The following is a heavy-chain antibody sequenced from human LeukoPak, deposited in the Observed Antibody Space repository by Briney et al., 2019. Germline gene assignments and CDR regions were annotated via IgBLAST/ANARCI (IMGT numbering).Heavy chain of an antibody. J-gene: IGHJ4*02. CDR3: ARGRLVTTSWVFDY. D-gene: IGHD4-11*01. V-gene: IGHV3-30*04. Sequence: GGSLRLSCAASGFTFSSYAMHWVRQAPGKGLEWVAVISYDGSNKYYADSVKGRFTISRDNSKNTLYLQMNSLRAEDTAVYYCARGRLVTTSWVFDYWGQGTLVTVCS. CDR2: ISYDGSNK. CDR1: GFTFSSYA.